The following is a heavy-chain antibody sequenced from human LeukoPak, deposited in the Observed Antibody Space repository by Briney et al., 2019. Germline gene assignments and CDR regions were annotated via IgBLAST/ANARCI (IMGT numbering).Heavy chain of an antibody. CDR3: ARDQSWYDSSGYYRDFVDY. CDR1: GFTFSSHG. V-gene: IGHV3-33*01. D-gene: IGHD3-22*01. CDR2: IWYDGSNK. J-gene: IGHJ4*02. Sequence: PGGSLRLSCAASGFTFSSHGMHWVRQAPGKGLEWVAVIWYDGSNKYYADSVKGRFTISRDNSENTLYLQMNSLRAEDTAVYYCARDQSWYDSSGYYRDFVDYWGQGTLVTVSS.